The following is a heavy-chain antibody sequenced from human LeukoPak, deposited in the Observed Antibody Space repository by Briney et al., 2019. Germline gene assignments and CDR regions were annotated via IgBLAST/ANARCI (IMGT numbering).Heavy chain of an antibody. V-gene: IGHV3-53*01. Sequence: PGGSLRLSCAASGFTVSGDYMNWVRQAPGKGLVWVSVIHTDGSTYYADSVKGRFTISRDNSKNTLYLQMNSLRAEDTAVYYCAGYCSSTSCYSSPNWFDPWGQGTLVTVSS. D-gene: IGHD2-2*01. CDR2: IHTDGST. J-gene: IGHJ5*02. CDR3: AGYCSSTSCYSSPNWFDP. CDR1: GFTVSGDY.